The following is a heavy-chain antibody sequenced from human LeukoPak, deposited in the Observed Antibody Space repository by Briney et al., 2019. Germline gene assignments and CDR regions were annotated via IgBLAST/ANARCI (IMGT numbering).Heavy chain of an antibody. D-gene: IGHD3-22*01. V-gene: IGHV1-18*04. CDR2: ISAYNGNT. CDR1: GYTFTSYY. J-gene: IGHJ4*02. CDR3: ARDFSSGYYALFAY. Sequence: GASVKVSCKASGYTFTSYYMHWVRQAPGQGLEWMGWISAYNGNTNYAQKLQGRVTMTTDTSTSTAYMELRSLRSDDTAVYYCARDFSSGYYALFAYWGQGTLVTVSS.